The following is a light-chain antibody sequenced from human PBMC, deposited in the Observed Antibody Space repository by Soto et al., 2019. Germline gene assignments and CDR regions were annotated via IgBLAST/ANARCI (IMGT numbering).Light chain of an antibody. V-gene: IGLV4-69*01. Sequence: QPVLTQSPSASASLGASVKLTCTLSSGHSSYAIAWHQQQPEKGPRYLMNLNIDGSHSKGDGIPDRFSSSSSGAERYLTISSLQSEDEADYYCQTWVTGIVVFGGGTKLTVL. CDR1: SGHSSYA. CDR3: QTWVTGIVV. J-gene: IGLJ2*01. CDR2: LNIDGSH.